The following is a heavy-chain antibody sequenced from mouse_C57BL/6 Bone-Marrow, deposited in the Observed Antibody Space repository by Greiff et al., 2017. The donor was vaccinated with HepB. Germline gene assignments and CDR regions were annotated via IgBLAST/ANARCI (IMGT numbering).Heavy chain of an antibody. CDR3: ARWSYYYGSTPWFAY. D-gene: IGHD1-1*01. CDR2: LYPGDGDT. Sequence: VQLQQSGAELVKPGASVKISCKASGYAFSSYWMNWVKQRPGKGLEWIGQLYPGDGDTNYNGKFKGKATLTADKSSSTAYMQLSSLTSEDSAVYVCARWSYYYGSTPWFAYWGQGTLVTVSA. J-gene: IGHJ3*01. V-gene: IGHV1-80*01. CDR1: GYAFSSYW.